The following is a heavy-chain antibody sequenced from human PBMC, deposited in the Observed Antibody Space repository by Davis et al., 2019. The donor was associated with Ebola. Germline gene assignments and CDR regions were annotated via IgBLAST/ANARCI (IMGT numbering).Heavy chain of an antibody. Sequence: GFLRLPCAASGFTFSSYSMNWVRQAPGKGLEWVSSISSSSSYIYYADSVKGRFTISRDNAKNSLYLQMNSLRAEDTAVYYCARADDSSGYYPDFDYWGQGALVTVSS. CDR1: GFTFSSYS. D-gene: IGHD3-22*01. CDR3: ARADDSSGYYPDFDY. CDR2: ISSSSSYI. J-gene: IGHJ4*02. V-gene: IGHV3-21*01.